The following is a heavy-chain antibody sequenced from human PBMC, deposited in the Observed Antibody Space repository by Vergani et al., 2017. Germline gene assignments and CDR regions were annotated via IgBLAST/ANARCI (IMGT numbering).Heavy chain of an antibody. CDR1: GFTFSSYA. D-gene: IGHD3-22*01. Sequence: EVQLVESGGGLVQPGGSLRLSCAASGFTFSSYAMSWVRQAPGKGLEWVSAISGSGGSTYYADSVKGRFTISRDNSKNTLYLQMNSLRAEDTAVYYCAKRVGGYYDSSGHIDYWGQGTLVTVSA. CDR3: AKRVGGYYDSSGHIDY. J-gene: IGHJ4*02. CDR2: ISGSGGST. V-gene: IGHV3-23*04.